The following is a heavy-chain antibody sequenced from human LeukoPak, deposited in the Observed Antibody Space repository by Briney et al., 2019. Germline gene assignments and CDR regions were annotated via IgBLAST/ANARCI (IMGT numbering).Heavy chain of an antibody. CDR2: ISGSGGST. V-gene: IGHV3-23*01. D-gene: IGHD3-22*01. J-gene: IGHJ4*02. CDR1: GFTFSSYA. CDR3: AKPLDSSGYYPEFDY. Sequence: QTGGSLRLSCAASGFTFSSYAMSWVRQAPGKGLELVSAISGSGGSTYYADSVKGRFTISRDNSKNTLYLKMNSLRAEDTAVYYCAKPLDSSGYYPEFDYWGQGTLVTVSS.